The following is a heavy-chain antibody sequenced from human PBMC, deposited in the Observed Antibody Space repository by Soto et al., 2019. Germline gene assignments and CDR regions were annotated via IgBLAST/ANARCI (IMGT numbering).Heavy chain of an antibody. CDR3: ARPAYSNYELGYYYYMDV. Sequence: SETLSLTCTVSGGSISSSSYYWGWIRQPPGKGLEWIGSIYYSGSTYYNPSLKSRVTISVDTSKNQFSLKLSSVTAADTAVYYCARPAYSNYELGYYYYMDVWGKGTTVTVSS. D-gene: IGHD4-4*01. CDR2: IYYSGST. CDR1: GGSISSSSYY. J-gene: IGHJ6*03. V-gene: IGHV4-39*01.